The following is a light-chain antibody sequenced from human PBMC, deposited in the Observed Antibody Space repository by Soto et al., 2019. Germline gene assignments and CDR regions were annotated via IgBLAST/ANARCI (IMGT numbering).Light chain of an antibody. CDR3: QQRSNCAPGYT. Sequence: EIVLTQTPPTLSLSPGERATLSCRASESVRHYLAWYQQKPGQAPRLLIYDASSRAIGIPARFSGSGSGTDFTLTINSLEPEDFAVYYCQQRSNCAPGYTFGQGTKLEMK. CDR1: ESVRHY. CDR2: DAS. J-gene: IGKJ2*01. V-gene: IGKV3-11*01.